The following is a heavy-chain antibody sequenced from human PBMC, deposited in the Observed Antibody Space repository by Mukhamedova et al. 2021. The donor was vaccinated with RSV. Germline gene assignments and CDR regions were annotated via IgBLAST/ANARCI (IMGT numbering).Heavy chain of an antibody. Sequence: GEINHSGSTNYNPSLKSRVTISVDTSKNQFSLKLSSLTASDTAVYYCARSLLAVIYYLCQGTLVTLSS. J-gene: IGHJ4*02. CDR3: ARSLLAVIYY. D-gene: IGHD3-10*01. CDR2: INHSGST. V-gene: IGHV4-34*01.